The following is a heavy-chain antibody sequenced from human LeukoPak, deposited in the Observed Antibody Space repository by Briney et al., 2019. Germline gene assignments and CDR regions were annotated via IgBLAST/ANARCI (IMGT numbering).Heavy chain of an antibody. D-gene: IGHD3-10*01. CDR1: GFTFSNAW. Sequence: NPGGSLRLSCAASGFTFSNAWMSWVRQAPGKGLEWVGRIKSKTDGGTTDYAAPVKGRFTISRDDSKNTLYLQMNSLKTEDTAVYYCTALPLITMVRGVIPAFDIWGQGTMVTVSS. J-gene: IGHJ3*02. CDR2: IKSKTDGGTT. V-gene: IGHV3-15*01. CDR3: TALPLITMVRGVIPAFDI.